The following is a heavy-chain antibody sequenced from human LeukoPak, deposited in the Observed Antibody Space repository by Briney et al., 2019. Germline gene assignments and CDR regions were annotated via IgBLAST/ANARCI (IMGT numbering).Heavy chain of an antibody. CDR2: VNVYNGDT. Sequence: ASVKVSCKASGYTFSSYGFSWVRQAPGQGLEWMGWVNVYNGDTNYAQKFQGRVIMTSDASTSTGYMELTSLRSDDTAVYYCARQSGSYYYYYYYMDVWGKGTTVTVSS. D-gene: IGHD1-26*01. V-gene: IGHV1-18*01. J-gene: IGHJ6*03. CDR3: ARQSGSYYYYYYYMDV. CDR1: GYTFSSYG.